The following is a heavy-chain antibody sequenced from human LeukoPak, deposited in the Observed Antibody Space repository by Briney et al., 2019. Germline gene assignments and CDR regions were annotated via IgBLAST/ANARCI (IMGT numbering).Heavy chain of an antibody. V-gene: IGHV4-34*01. CDR1: GGSFSGYY. CDR3: AGCSGGSVDAFDI. D-gene: IGHD2-15*01. J-gene: IGHJ3*02. Sequence: SETLSLTCAVYGGSFSGYYWGWIRQPPGKGLEWIGEINHSGSTNYNPSLKSRVTISVDTSKNQFSLKLSSVTAADTAVYYCAGCSGGSVDAFDIWGQGTMVTVSS. CDR2: INHSGST.